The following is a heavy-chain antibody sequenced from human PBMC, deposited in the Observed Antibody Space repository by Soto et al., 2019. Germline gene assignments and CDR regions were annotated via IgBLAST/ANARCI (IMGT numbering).Heavy chain of an antibody. CDR3: AKDLYSSGWLGLNRGPDY. CDR2: ISGSGGST. V-gene: IGHV3-23*01. J-gene: IGHJ4*02. D-gene: IGHD6-19*01. CDR1: GFTFSSYA. Sequence: EVQLLESGGGLVQPGGSLRLSCAASGFTFSSYAMSWVRQAPGKGLEWVSAISGSGGSTYYADSVKGRFTISRDNSKNTLYLQMNSLRAEDTAVYYCAKDLYSSGWLGLNRGPDYWVQGTLVTVSS.